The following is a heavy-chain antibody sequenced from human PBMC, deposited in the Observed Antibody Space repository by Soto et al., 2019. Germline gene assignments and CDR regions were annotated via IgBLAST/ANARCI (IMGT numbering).Heavy chain of an antibody. D-gene: IGHD2-2*01. CDR1: GDYIISSNYY. CDR3: ARIVVIPAAPDYYNYYGVDV. Sequence: SETLSLTCTVSGDYIISSNYYWAWIRQSPGKGLEWIGNMYYSGSTYYNLSLKSRVTMSVDTSKNQLSLKISSVTAADTSVYYCARIVVIPAAPDYYNYYGVDVWGQGTTVTV. V-gene: IGHV4-39*01. CDR2: MYYSGST. J-gene: IGHJ6*02.